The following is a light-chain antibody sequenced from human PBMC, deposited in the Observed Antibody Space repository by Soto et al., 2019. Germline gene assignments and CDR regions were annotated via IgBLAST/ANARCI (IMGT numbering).Light chain of an antibody. CDR2: AAS. CDR1: QTISNY. Sequence: DIQMSQPQSPLSASLGDRVTITCRASQTISNYLNWYQQKSGRAPELLVYAASNLQSGVPSRFTGSGSGTDFTLTISSLEPEDFATYFCQQSYNSPITFGQGARLEIK. V-gene: IGKV1-39*01. CDR3: QQSYNSPIT. J-gene: IGKJ5*01.